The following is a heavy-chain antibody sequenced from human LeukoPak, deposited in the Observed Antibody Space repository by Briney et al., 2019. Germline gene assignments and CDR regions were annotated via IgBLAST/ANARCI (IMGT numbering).Heavy chain of an antibody. CDR3: ARGLSYGKPRFDY. D-gene: IGHD1-26*01. J-gene: IGHJ4*02. CDR1: GGSISSGSYY. V-gene: IGHV4-61*02. Sequence: SQTLSLTCTVSGGSISSGSYYWSWIRQPAGKGLEWIGRIYTSGSTNYNPSLKSRVTISVDTSKNQFSLKLSSVTAADTAVYYCARGLSYGKPRFDYWGQGSLVTVSS. CDR2: IYTSGST.